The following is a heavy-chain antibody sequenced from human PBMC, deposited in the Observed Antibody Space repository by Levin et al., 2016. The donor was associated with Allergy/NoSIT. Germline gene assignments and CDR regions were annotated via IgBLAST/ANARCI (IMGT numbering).Heavy chain of an antibody. CDR1: RGSVSSPDSA. CDR2: IYLSGNT. J-gene: IGHJ6*02. D-gene: IGHD2-15*01. V-gene: IGHV4-30-2*06. CDR3: AYSRGNSGMDV. Sequence: SETLSLTCAVSRGSVSSPDSAWTWIRQSPGKGLEWIGNIYLSGNTHYNPSLQRRITISGDRYKTQFSLRMTDVTAADTAVYYCAYSRGNSGMDVWGRGTTVTVS.